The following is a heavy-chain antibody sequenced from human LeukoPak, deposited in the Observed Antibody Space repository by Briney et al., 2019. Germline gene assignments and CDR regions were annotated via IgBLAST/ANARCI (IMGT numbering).Heavy chain of an antibody. V-gene: IGHV3-64*01. CDR1: GFTFKNYA. Sequence: GGSLRLSCAASGFTFKNYAFYWIRQAPGKELEYVSAVTNGGTTYYANSVNGRFTISRDNSKNTVFLQMGSLRSEDMALYYCARLSVKYDDWYFDLWGRGTLVTVSS. CDR2: VTNGGTT. CDR3: ARLSVKYDDWYFDL. D-gene: IGHD5/OR15-5a*01. J-gene: IGHJ2*01.